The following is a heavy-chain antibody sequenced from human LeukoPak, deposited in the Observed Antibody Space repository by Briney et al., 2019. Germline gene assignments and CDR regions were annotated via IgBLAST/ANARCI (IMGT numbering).Heavy chain of an antibody. Sequence: GASVKVSCKASGYTFTSYGISWVRQAPGQGLEWMGWISAYNGNTNYAQKLQGRVTMTRDTSISTAYMELSRLRSDDTAVYYCARAMIAAALGFDPWGQGTLVTVSS. J-gene: IGHJ5*02. CDR3: ARAMIAAALGFDP. D-gene: IGHD6-13*01. CDR2: ISAYNGNT. CDR1: GYTFTSYG. V-gene: IGHV1-18*01.